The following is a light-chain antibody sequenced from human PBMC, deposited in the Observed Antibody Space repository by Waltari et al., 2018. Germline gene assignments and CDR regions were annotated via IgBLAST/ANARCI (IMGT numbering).Light chain of an antibody. J-gene: IGKJ4*01. CDR2: DAS. V-gene: IGKV1-33*01. Sequence: DIHMTQSPSSLSAPVGDRVTITCQESQDIKQSLNWFHQKPGTAPEVLIFDASNSQTGAPSRFSGSGSGTDFTFTISSLQPEDMGTYYCQQYHSVPLTFGGGTTVEIK. CDR1: QDIKQS. CDR3: QQYHSVPLT.